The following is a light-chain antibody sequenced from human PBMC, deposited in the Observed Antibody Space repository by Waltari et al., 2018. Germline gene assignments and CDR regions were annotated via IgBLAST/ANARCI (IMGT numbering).Light chain of an antibody. J-gene: IGKJ4*01. CDR3: QQRSNWPPKLT. CDR1: QSVSSY. CDR2: DAS. V-gene: IGKV3-11*01. Sequence: EIVLTQSPATLSLSPGERATLSCRASQSVSSYLAWYQQKPGQAPRLLIYDASNRATGILARFSGSGSGTDFTLTISSLEPEDFAVYYCQQRSNWPPKLTFGGGTKVEIK.